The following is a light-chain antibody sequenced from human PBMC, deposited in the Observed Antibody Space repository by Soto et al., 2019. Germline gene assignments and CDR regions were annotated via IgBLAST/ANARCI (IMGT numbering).Light chain of an antibody. CDR1: SSDVGIYNY. Sequence: QSALTQPASVSGSPGQSITISCTGTSSDVGIYNYVSWYQHHPGKAPKLMIYDVSDRPSGVSNRFSGSKSGNTASLTISGRQAEDEADCYCSSYTTSSTYVFGTWTKLT. CDR2: DVS. V-gene: IGLV2-14*03. J-gene: IGLJ1*01. CDR3: SSYTTSSTYV.